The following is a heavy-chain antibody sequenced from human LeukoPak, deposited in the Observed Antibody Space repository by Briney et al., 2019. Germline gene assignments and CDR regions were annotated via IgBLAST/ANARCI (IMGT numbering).Heavy chain of an antibody. CDR1: GFTFSTFW. V-gene: IGHV3-74*01. CDR2: INPDGSTT. CDR3: AKGLGIFNGQPFDV. D-gene: IGHD7-27*01. J-gene: IGHJ3*01. Sequence: GGSLRLSCADSGFTFSTFWMHWIRQAPGKGLVWVSRINPDGSTTYYADSVKGRFTISRDNSKNTLYLQMNSLRAEDTAVYYCAKGLGIFNGQPFDVWGQGTMVTVSS.